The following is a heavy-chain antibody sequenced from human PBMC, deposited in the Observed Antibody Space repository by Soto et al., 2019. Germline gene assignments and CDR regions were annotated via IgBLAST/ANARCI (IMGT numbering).Heavy chain of an antibody. CDR1: GDSVSSNSAA. CDR3: AREFVAGTSRLYFQH. J-gene: IGHJ1*01. V-gene: IGHV6-1*01. Sequence: QSQTLSLTCAISGDSVSSNSAAWNWIRPSPSRGLEWLGRTYYRSKWYNDYAGSVKSRITINPDPSKNQFSLQLNSVTPEDTAVYYCAREFVAGTSRLYFQHWGQGTLVTVSS. D-gene: IGHD6-19*01. CDR2: TYYRSKWYN.